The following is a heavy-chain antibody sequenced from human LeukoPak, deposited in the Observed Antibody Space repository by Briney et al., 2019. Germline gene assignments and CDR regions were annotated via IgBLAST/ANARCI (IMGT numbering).Heavy chain of an antibody. CDR3: ARMGGYNVYYFDY. CDR2: IYYSGST. J-gene: IGHJ4*02. D-gene: IGHD5-24*01. Sequence: SETLSLTCTVSGGSISSYYGSWIRQPPGKGLEWIGYIYYSGSTNYNPSLKSRVTISVDTSKNQFSLKLSSVTAADTAVHYCARMGGYNVYYFDYWGQGTLVSVSS. CDR1: GGSISSYY. V-gene: IGHV4-59*08.